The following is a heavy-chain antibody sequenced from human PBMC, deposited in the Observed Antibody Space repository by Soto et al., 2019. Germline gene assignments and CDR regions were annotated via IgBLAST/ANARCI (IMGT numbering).Heavy chain of an antibody. CDR1: GFSLSTSGVG. CDR3: AHRPSYCSGGLCYSGFDY. V-gene: IGHV2-5*02. D-gene: IGHD2-15*01. Sequence: QITLKESGPTLVKPTQTLTLTCTFSGFSLSTSGVGVGWIRQPPGKALEWLALIYWDDDKRYSPSLKSRLTIPQDTSTDQLVLTMTNMDPVDTATYYCAHRPSYCSGGLCYSGFDYWGQGTLVTVSS. J-gene: IGHJ4*02. CDR2: IYWDDDK.